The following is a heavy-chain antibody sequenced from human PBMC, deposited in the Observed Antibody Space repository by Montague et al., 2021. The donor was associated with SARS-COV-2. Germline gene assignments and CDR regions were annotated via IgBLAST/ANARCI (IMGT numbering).Heavy chain of an antibody. CDR2: ISSSSSYT. Sequence: SLRLSCAASGFTFSDYYMSWIRQAPGKGLGWVSYISSSSSYTNYADSVKGRFTISRDNAKNSLYLQMNSLRAEDTAVYYCARDMRVYYYDSSGYYYYYGMDVWGQGTTVTVSS. V-gene: IGHV3-11*05. CDR3: ARDMRVYYYDSSGYYYYYGMDV. CDR1: GFTFSDYY. D-gene: IGHD3-22*01. J-gene: IGHJ6*02.